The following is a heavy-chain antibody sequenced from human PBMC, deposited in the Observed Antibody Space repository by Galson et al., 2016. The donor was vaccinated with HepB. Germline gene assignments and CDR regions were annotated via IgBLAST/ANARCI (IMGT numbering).Heavy chain of an antibody. CDR2: ISNDGSDK. D-gene: IGHD4-17*01. Sequence: SLRLSCAASGFTFSTYGMHWVRQAPGKGLEWVAVISNDGSDKYYADSVKGRFTISRDNSKNRLYLQMNSLRAADTAVYYCARGPDVTTVPPGYYYHYGMDVWGQGTTVTVSS. CDR1: GFTFSTYG. J-gene: IGHJ6*02. V-gene: IGHV3-30*03. CDR3: ARGPDVTTVPPGYYYHYGMDV.